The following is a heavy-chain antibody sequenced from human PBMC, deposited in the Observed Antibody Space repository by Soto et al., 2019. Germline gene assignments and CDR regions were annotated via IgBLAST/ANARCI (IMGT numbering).Heavy chain of an antibody. V-gene: IGHV4-34*01. CDR3: ARDPGQSGYSSSYYYFDY. J-gene: IGHJ4*02. CDR2: INHSGST. Sequence: QVQLQQWGAGLLKPTETLSLTCAVYGGSFSGYYWSWIRQPPGKGLEWIGEINHSGSTNYNPSLKSRVNISVEQDKNQFSLTLRYVTAADTAVYYCARDPGQSGYSSSYYYFDYWGQGTLVTVSS. D-gene: IGHD6-13*01. CDR1: GGSFSGYY.